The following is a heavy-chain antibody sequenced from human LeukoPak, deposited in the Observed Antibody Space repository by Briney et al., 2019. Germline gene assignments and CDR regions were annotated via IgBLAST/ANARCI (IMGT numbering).Heavy chain of an antibody. Sequence: GGSLRLSCAASGFTFSNAWMSWVRQAPGKGLEWVGRIKSKTDGGTTDYAAPVKGRFTISRDDSKNTLYLQMNSLKTEDTAVYYCTTDPWDPAEWFDPWGQGTLVTVSS. V-gene: IGHV3-15*01. J-gene: IGHJ5*02. CDR3: TTDPWDPAEWFDP. D-gene: IGHD1-26*01. CDR1: GFTFSNAW. CDR2: IKSKTDGGTT.